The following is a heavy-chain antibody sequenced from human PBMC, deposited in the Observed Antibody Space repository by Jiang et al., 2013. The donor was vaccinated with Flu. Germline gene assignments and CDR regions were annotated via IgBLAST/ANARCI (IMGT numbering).Heavy chain of an antibody. V-gene: IGHV1-18*04. CDR3: ARVDLVVVVPAAAGFDP. Sequence: SVKVSCKASGYTFTSYGISWVRQAPGQGLEWMGWISAYNGNTNYAQKLQGRVTMTTDTSTSTAYMELRSLRSDDTAVYYCARVDLVVVVPAAAGFDPWGQGTLVTVSS. CDR2: ISAYNGNT. J-gene: IGHJ5*02. CDR1: GYTFTSYG. D-gene: IGHD2-2*01.